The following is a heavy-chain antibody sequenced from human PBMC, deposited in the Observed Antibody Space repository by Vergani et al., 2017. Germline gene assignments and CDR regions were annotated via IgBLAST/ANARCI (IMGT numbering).Heavy chain of an antibody. CDR3: ARRNYYYDGMDV. J-gene: IGHJ6*02. Sequence: EVQLVESGGGLVQPGGSLRLSCAASGFTVSSNYMSWVRQAPGKGLEWVSVIYSGGSTYYADSVKGRFTISRDNSKNTLYLQMNSLRAEDTAVYYCARRNYYYDGMDVWGQGTTVTVSS. V-gene: IGHV3-66*02. CDR1: GFTVSSNY. CDR2: IYSGGST.